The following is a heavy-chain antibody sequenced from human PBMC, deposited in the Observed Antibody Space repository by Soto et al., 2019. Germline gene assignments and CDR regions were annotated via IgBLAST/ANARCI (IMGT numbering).Heavy chain of an antibody. J-gene: IGHJ4*02. CDR1: AGTFSSYT. CDR3: ARDTLYSSSSYYFDY. V-gene: IGHV1-69*08. D-gene: IGHD6-6*01. Sequence: QVQLVQSGAEVKKPGSSVKVSCKASAGTFSSYTISWVRQAPGQGLEWMGRIIPILGIANYAQKFQGRVTITADKSTSTAYMELSSLRSEDTAVYYCARDTLYSSSSYYFDYWGQGTLVTVSS. CDR2: IIPILGIA.